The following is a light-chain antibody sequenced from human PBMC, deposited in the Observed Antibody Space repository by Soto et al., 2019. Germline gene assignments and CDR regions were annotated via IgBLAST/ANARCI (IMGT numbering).Light chain of an antibody. CDR1: SSDIGGYNY. J-gene: IGLJ1*01. V-gene: IGLV2-14*01. CDR3: SSFSVASPL. Sequence: QSALTQPASMSGSPGQSVTISCAGTSSDIGGYNYVSWYQHHPGTAPKLIIYDVSSRPSGVSHRFSASKSGNTASLTISGLQAEDEADYYRSSFSVASPLFGTGTKLTVL. CDR2: DVS.